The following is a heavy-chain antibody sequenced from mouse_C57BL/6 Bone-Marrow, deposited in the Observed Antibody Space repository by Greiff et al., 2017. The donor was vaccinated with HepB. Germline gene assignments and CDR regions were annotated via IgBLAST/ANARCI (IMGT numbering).Heavy chain of an antibody. CDR2: IYPRDGST. V-gene: IGHV1-85*01. Sequence: LQESGPELVKPGASVKLSCKASGYTFTSYDINRVKQRPGQGLEWIGWIYPRDGSTKYNEKFKGKATLTVDTYSSTAYMELHSLTSEDSAVYFGARSIHVVARHYWYFDVWGTGTTVTVSS. D-gene: IGHD1-1*01. CDR1: GYTFTSYD. J-gene: IGHJ1*03. CDR3: ARSIHVVARHYWYFDV.